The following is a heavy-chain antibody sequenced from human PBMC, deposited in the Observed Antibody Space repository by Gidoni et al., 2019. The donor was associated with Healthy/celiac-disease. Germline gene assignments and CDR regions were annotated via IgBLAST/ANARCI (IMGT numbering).Heavy chain of an antibody. V-gene: IGHV3-66*02. D-gene: IGHD6-19*01. CDR3: ARDHLGVGSSGPAYYYYYYMDV. Sequence: EVQLVESGGGLVQPGGSLSLSCAASGFTVSSYYMSWVRLAPGKGLEWVSVIYSGGSTYYADPVKGRFTISRDNSKNTLYLQMNSLRAEDTAVYYCARDHLGVGSSGPAYYYYYYMDVWGKGTTVTVSS. CDR1: GFTVSSYY. CDR2: IYSGGST. J-gene: IGHJ6*03.